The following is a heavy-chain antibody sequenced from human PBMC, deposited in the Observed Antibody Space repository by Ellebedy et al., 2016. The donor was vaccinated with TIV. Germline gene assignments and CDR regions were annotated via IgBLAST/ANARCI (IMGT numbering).Heavy chain of an antibody. CDR1: GFTFSSYS. D-gene: IGHD6-13*01. J-gene: IGHJ6*02. CDR3: ARVGTFSAVRYYYYGMDV. CDR2: ISSSSSYI. V-gene: IGHV3-21*01. Sequence: GESLKISCAASGFTFSSYSMNWVRQAPGKGLEWVSSISSSSSYIYYADSVKGRFTISRDNAKNSLYLQMNSLRAEDTAVYYCARVGTFSAVRYYYYGMDVWGQGTTVTVSS.